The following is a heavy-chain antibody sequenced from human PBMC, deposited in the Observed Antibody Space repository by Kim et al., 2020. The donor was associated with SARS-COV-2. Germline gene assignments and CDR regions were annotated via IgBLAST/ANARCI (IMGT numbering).Heavy chain of an antibody. V-gene: IGHV1-69*01. J-gene: IGHJ6*02. CDR3: ARGGYSLRLYYYYGMDV. Sequence: SVKVSCKASGGTFSSYAISWVRQAPGQGLEWMGGIIHIFGTANYAQKFQGRVTITADESTSTAYMELSSLRSEDTAVYYCARGGYSLRLYYYYGMDVWGQGTTVTVSS. D-gene: IGHD5-18*01. CDR2: IIHIFGTA. CDR1: GGTFSSYA.